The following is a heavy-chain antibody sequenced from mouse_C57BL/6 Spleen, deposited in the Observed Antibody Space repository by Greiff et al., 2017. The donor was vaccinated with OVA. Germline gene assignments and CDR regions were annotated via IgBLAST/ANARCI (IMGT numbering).Heavy chain of an antibody. J-gene: IGHJ4*01. Sequence: QVQLQQPGAELVKPGASVKLSCKASGYTFTSYWMHWVKQRPGQGLEWIGEIDPYDSNTNYNQKFKGKSTLTVDKSSSTAYMQLSSLTSEDSAVYYYAITTVVVYYAMDDWGQGTSVTVAS. V-gene: IGHV1-69*01. CDR3: AITTVVVYYAMDD. CDR2: IDPYDSNT. CDR1: GYTFTSYW. D-gene: IGHD1-1*01.